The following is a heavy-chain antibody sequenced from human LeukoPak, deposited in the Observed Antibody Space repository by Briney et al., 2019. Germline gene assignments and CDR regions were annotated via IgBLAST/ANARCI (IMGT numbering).Heavy chain of an antibody. V-gene: IGHV4-39*07. CDR3: ARVRQWEILGAFDL. Sequence: SETLSLTCTVSGGSISSSSYHWGWIRQPPGKGLEWIGSIYYSGSTFYKPSLKSRVTVSVDTSKNQFSLKLTSVTAADTAVYYCARVRQWEILGAFDLWGQGTTVTVSS. CDR2: IYYSGST. J-gene: IGHJ3*01. CDR1: GGSISSSSYH. D-gene: IGHD1-26*01.